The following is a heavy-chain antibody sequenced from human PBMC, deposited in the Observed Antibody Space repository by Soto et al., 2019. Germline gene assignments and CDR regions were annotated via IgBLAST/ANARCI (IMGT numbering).Heavy chain of an antibody. D-gene: IGHD6-19*01. Sequence: SETLSLTCTVSGGSISSGGYYWSWIRQHPGKGLEWIGYIYYSGSTYYNPSLKSRVTISVDKSKNQFSLKLSSVTAADTAVYYCARGAVAGFDYWGQGTLVTVSS. V-gene: IGHV4-31*03. CDR3: ARGAVAGFDY. CDR2: IYYSGST. CDR1: GGSISSGGYY. J-gene: IGHJ4*02.